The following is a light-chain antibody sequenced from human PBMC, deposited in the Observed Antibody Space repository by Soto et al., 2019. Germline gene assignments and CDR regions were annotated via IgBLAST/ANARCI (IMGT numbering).Light chain of an antibody. J-gene: IGKJ5*01. CDR2: GAC. CDR1: QSVSSSY. CDR3: QQYGSSPPVT. V-gene: IGKV3-20*01. Sequence: EIVLTHSPGTLSLSPGERATLSCRASQSVSSSYLAWYQQKPGQAPRLLIYGACSRATGIPDRFSGSGSGTDFTLTISRLEREDFAVYYCQQYGSSPPVTFGQGTRLEIK.